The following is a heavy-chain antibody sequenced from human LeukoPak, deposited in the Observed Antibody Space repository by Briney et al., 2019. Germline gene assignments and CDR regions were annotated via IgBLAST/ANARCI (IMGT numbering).Heavy chain of an antibody. CDR1: GFTFSSYW. D-gene: IGHD3-22*01. V-gene: IGHV3-74*01. CDR3: ARAPSEIGGYYPEYFRH. CDR2: IKSDGKT. J-gene: IGHJ1*01. Sequence: GGSLRLSCAASGFTFSSYWMHWVRQAPGKELVWVSRIKSDGKTNYADSVKGRFTISRDNAKNTVSLQMNSLRAEDTGVYYCARAPSEIGGYYPEYFRHWGQGTLVTVSS.